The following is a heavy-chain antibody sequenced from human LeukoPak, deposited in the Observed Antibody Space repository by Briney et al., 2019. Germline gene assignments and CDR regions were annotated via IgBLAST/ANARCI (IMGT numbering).Heavy chain of an antibody. CDR2: ITWDGGST. D-gene: IGHD2/OR15-2a*01. CDR3: AKDRAARGRGNYFYMDV. V-gene: IGHV3-43D*03. J-gene: IGHJ6*03. CDR1: GFRFSSYS. Sequence: GGSLRLSCAASGFRFSSYSMNWVRQAPGKGLEWVSHITWDGGSTHYADSVEGRFTISRDNRENSLYLQMNSLRPEDTALYYCAKDRAARGRGNYFYMDVWGKGTTVTVSS.